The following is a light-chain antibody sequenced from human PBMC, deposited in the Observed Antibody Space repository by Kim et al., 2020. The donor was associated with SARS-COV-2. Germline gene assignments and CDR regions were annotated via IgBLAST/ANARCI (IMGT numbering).Light chain of an antibody. Sequence: QSALTQPPSASGSPGQSVAISCSGTRDDFGSYKYVSWYQQHPGKSPKLIIYEVTKRPSGVPDRFSGSMSGNTASLTVSGLQAEDEADYYCASHGGYDYVFGTGTKVTV. CDR2: EVT. CDR3: ASHGGYDYV. CDR1: RDDFGSYKY. V-gene: IGLV2-8*01. J-gene: IGLJ1*01.